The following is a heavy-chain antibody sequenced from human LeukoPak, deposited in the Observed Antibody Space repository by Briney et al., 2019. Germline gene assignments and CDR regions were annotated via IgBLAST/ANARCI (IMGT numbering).Heavy chain of an antibody. Sequence: GASVKVSCKASGYSFTGYCMHWVRQAPGQGLEWMGLINPNGGSTSYAQKFQGRVSLTRDMSTSTVYMELSSLRSEDTAVYYCARDLPFKAGFGEFTHYYMDVWGKGTTVTVSS. V-gene: IGHV1-46*01. CDR1: GYSFTGYC. CDR3: ARDLPFKAGFGEFTHYYMDV. J-gene: IGHJ6*03. CDR2: INPNGGST. D-gene: IGHD3-10*01.